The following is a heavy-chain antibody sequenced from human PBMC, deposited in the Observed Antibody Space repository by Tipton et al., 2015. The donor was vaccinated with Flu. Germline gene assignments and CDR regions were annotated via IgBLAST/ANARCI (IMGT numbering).Heavy chain of an antibody. Sequence: TLSLTCSVSGGSISGYYWSWLRQSPGKGLEWIGYIYFSGSTVYNPSLKSRVSMSIDTSKNQFSLKLSSVTAADTAVYHCARHYSVSSGYKCLDLWGQGALVTVSS. CDR2: IYFSGST. CDR3: ARHYSVSSGYKCLDL. V-gene: IGHV4-59*08. CDR1: GGSISGYY. J-gene: IGHJ5*02. D-gene: IGHD3-22*01.